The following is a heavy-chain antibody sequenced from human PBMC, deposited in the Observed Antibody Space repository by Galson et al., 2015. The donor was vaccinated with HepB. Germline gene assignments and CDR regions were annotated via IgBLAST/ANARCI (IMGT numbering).Heavy chain of an antibody. J-gene: IGHJ4*02. Sequence: TVSGGSISSGAHYWSWIRQHPGKGLEWIGYIYYSGSTSYNPSLKSRVTISVDTSKNHFSLKLSSVTAADTAVYYCAGYSSAWASFDFWGQGTLVTVSS. CDR1: GGSISSGAHY. V-gene: IGHV4-31*02. D-gene: IGHD6-19*01. CDR2: IYYSGST. CDR3: AGYSSAWASFDF.